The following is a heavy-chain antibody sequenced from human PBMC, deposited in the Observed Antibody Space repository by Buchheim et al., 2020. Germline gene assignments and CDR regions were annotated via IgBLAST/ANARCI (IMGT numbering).Heavy chain of an antibody. CDR2: ISYDGNNK. CDR1: GFTFSSYA. J-gene: IGHJ6*02. Sequence: QVQLVESGGGVVQPGRSLRLSCAASGFTFSSYAMHWVRQAPGKGLEWVAVISYDGNNKYYADSVKGRFTISRDNSKNTLYLQMNSLRAEDTAVYYCARNLGYCSSTSCTLYYYYGMDVWGQGTT. V-gene: IGHV3-30*04. D-gene: IGHD2-2*03. CDR3: ARNLGYCSSTSCTLYYYYGMDV.